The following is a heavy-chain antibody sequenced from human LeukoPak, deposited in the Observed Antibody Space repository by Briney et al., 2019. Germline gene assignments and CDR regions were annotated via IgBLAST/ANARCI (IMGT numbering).Heavy chain of an antibody. J-gene: IGHJ3*02. V-gene: IGHV3-23*01. Sequence: GGSLRLSCAASGFTFSNYAMSWVRQAPGKGLEWVSVISGSGGSTYYVDSVQGRFTISRDNSKNTLFLQMNSLRAEDTAVYYCAKDRADTAMVGAFDIWGQGTMVTVSS. CDR2: ISGSGGST. CDR3: AKDRADTAMVGAFDI. D-gene: IGHD5-18*01. CDR1: GFTFSNYA.